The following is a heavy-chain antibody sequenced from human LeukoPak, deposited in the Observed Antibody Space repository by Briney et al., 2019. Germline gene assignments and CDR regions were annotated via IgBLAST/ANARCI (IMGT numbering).Heavy chain of an antibody. Sequence: ASVKVSCKVSGYTLTELSMHWVRQAPGKGLEWMGGFDPEDGETIYAQKFQGRVTMTKDTSTDTAYMELSSLRSEDTAVYYCATASGGYSYGSFDYWGQGTLVTVSS. CDR1: GYTLTELS. J-gene: IGHJ4*02. D-gene: IGHD5-18*01. V-gene: IGHV1-24*01. CDR3: ATASGGYSYGSFDY. CDR2: FDPEDGET.